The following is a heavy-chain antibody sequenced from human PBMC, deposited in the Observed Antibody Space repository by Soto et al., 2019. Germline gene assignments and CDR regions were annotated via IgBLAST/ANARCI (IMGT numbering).Heavy chain of an antibody. J-gene: IGHJ5*02. V-gene: IGHV6-1*01. CDR3: ARDHHKSTSIAADNWFDP. Sequence: SQTLSLTCAISWDSVSSNSAAWNWIRQSPSRGLEWLGRTYYRSKWYNDYAVSVKSRITINPDTSKNQFSLQLNSVTPEDTAVYYCARDHHKSTSIAADNWFDPWGQGTLVTVSS. D-gene: IGHD6-13*01. CDR2: TYYRSKWYN. CDR1: WDSVSSNSAA.